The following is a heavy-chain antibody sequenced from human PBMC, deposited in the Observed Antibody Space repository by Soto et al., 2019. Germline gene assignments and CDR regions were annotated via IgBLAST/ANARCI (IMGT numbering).Heavy chain of an antibody. CDR3: ARGRLWDYGDYGIDY. CDR2: INPNSGGT. J-gene: IGHJ4*02. D-gene: IGHD4-17*01. Sequence: SVKVTCKACGYRFTGYCMHWVRQAPGQGLEWMGWINPNSGGTNYAQKFQGRVTMTRDTSISTAYMELSRLRSDDTAVYYCARGRLWDYGDYGIDYWGQGTLVTVSS. V-gene: IGHV1-2*02. CDR1: GYRFTGYC.